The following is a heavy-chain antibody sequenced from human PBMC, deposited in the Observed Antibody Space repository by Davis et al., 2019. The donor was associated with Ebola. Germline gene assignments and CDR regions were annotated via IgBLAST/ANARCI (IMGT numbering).Heavy chain of an antibody. J-gene: IGHJ6*02. D-gene: IGHD4-17*01. Sequence: MPSETLSLTCAVSGGSISSSYYWGWIRQPPGKGLEWIGSIYYSGSTYYNPSLKSRVTISVDTSKNQFSLRLSSVTAADTAVYYCASLQGDYLGYYGMDVWGQGTTVTVSS. CDR1: GGSISSSYY. CDR2: IYYSGST. CDR3: ASLQGDYLGYYGMDV. V-gene: IGHV4-39*01.